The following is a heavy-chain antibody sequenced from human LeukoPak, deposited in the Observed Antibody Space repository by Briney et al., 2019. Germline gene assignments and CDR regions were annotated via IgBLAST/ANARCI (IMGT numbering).Heavy chain of an antibody. D-gene: IGHD2-2*03. V-gene: IGHV1-2*02. CDR2: INPNSGGT. CDR1: GYTFTSYD. J-gene: IGHJ5*02. Sequence: ASVKVSCKASGYTFTSYDINWVRQATGRGLEWMGWINPNSGGTNYAQKFQGRVTMTRDTSISTAYMELSRLRSDDTAVYYCARDAGDGYCSSTSCYGRYNWFDPWGQGTLVTVSS. CDR3: ARDAGDGYCSSTSCYGRYNWFDP.